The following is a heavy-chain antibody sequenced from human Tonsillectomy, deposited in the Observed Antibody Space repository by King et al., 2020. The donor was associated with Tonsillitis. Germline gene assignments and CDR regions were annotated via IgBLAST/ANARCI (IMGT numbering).Heavy chain of an antibody. J-gene: IGHJ5*02. CDR3: ARDHGYCSGGSCFSAPWFDP. D-gene: IGHD2-15*01. V-gene: IGHV4-59*02. Sequence: QLQESGPGLVRPSETLSLTCTVSGGSVSTNYWSWIRQPPGKGLEWIGYLHYTGSTYYHPSLKTRVTISVDTSKNQFSLKLSSVTAADTAVYYCARDHGYCSGGSCFSAPWFDPWGQGTLVTVSS. CDR2: LHYTGST. CDR1: GGSVSTNY.